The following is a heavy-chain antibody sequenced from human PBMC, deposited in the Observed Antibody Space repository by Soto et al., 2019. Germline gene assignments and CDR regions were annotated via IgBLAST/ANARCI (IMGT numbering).Heavy chain of an antibody. CDR3: ARASGDIDLDY. Sequence: ASVKVSCKAAGDTFTAYYIHWVRQAPGQGLECMGWINPVSGGTKYAQKFQGRVTMTRDTSISTANMELGSLRSDDTAMYSCARASGDIDLDYWGQGTLVTVSS. CDR1: GDTFTAYY. CDR2: INPVSGGT. D-gene: IGHD7-27*01. V-gene: IGHV1-2*02. J-gene: IGHJ4*02.